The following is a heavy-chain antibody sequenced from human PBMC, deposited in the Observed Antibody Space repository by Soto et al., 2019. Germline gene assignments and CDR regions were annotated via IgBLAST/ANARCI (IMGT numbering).Heavy chain of an antibody. CDR1: GGSISSGGYY. CDR2: IYYSGST. CDR3: SRVYNFRTGPRAEKASTYMTA. Sequence: TLSLTCTVSGGSISSGGYYWSWIRQHPGKGLEGIGYIYYSGSTYYNPSLKSRVTISVDTSKNQFTRKLSSVTAADTAGCYCSRVYNFRTGPRAEKASTYMTAWGKGT. D-gene: IGHD3-3*01. J-gene: IGHJ6*03. V-gene: IGHV4-31*03.